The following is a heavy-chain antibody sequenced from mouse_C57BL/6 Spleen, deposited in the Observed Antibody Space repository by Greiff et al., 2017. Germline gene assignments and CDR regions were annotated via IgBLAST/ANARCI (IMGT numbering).Heavy chain of an antibody. V-gene: IGHV14-2*01. CDR2: IDPEDGET. D-gene: IGHD2-4*01. J-gene: IGHJ3*01. CDR1: GFNIKDYY. Sequence: EVKLMESGAELVKPGASVKLSCTASGFNIKDYYMHWVKQRTEQGLEWIGRIDPEDGETKYAPKFQGKATITADTSSNTAYLQRSSLTSEDTAVYYCARGGLRGAWCAYWGQGTLVTVSA. CDR3: ARGGLRGAWCAY.